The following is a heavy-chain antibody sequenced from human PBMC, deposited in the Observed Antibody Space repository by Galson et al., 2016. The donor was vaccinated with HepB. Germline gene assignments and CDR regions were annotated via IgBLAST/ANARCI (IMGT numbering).Heavy chain of an antibody. Sequence: SLRLSCAASGFTFSNNLMHWVRQGPGKGLVWVSRISSDGSSTDYADSVKGRYTISRDNAKNTLYLQMNSLRAEDTAIYYCARAGRGCSGTDCYSWFDPWGQGTLVTVSS. CDR3: ARAGRGCSGTDCYSWFDP. J-gene: IGHJ5*02. V-gene: IGHV3-74*01. CDR1: GFTFSNNL. CDR2: ISSDGSST. D-gene: IGHD2-21*02.